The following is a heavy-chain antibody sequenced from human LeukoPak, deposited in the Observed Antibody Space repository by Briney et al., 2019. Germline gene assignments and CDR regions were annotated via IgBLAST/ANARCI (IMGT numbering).Heavy chain of an antibody. CDR2: ISSSSSTI. D-gene: IGHD3-22*01. V-gene: IGHV3-48*04. CDR1: GFPFSSYS. Sequence: GGSLRLSCAASGFPFSSYSMNWVRQAPGKGLEWVSYISSSSSTIYYADSVKGRFTISRDNAKNSLYLQMNSLRAEDTAVYYRARGDYYYDSSGYSSFDYWGQGTLVTVSS. CDR3: ARGDYYYDSSGYSSFDY. J-gene: IGHJ4*02.